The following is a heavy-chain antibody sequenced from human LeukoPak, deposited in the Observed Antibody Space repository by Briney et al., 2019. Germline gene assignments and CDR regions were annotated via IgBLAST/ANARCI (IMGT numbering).Heavy chain of an antibody. J-gene: IGHJ6*03. D-gene: IGHD5-12*01. CDR1: GGTLSSYA. Sequence: SVKVSCKASGGTLSSYAISWVRQAPGQGLEWMGGIIPIFGTANYAQKFQGRVTITADESTSTAYMELSSLRSEDTAVYYCARAKRWWLPGVRLYYYYYMDVWGKGTTVTVSS. CDR3: ARAKRWWLPGVRLYYYYYMDV. V-gene: IGHV1-69*01. CDR2: IIPIFGTA.